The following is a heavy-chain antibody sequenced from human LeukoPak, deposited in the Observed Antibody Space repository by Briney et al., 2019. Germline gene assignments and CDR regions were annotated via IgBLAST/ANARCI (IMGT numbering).Heavy chain of an antibody. CDR1: GFTFSSYV. Sequence: GGSLRLSCVASGFTFSSYVMSWVRQAPGKGLEWVSAIAYSGDTYYADSVKGRFTSSRDNSKNTLHLQMNSLRAEDTAVYYCSNGAGGNAFAIWGPGTMVIVSS. CDR3: SNGAGGNAFAI. D-gene: IGHD6-19*01. J-gene: IGHJ3*02. CDR2: IAYSGDT. V-gene: IGHV3-23*01.